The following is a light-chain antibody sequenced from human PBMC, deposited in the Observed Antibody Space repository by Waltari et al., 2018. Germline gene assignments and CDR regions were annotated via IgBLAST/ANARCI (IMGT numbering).Light chain of an antibody. Sequence: DIEMTQSRSSLSASVGDRVTITCRASPSVSNSLNWYQQKPGKAPKLLIFGASNLHSGVAAKFSGSGSGTDFTLTISSLQPEDSATYYCQQTSRTPITFGQGTRVEIK. V-gene: IGKV1-39*01. CDR3: QQTSRTPIT. CDR1: PSVSNS. CDR2: GAS. J-gene: IGKJ5*01.